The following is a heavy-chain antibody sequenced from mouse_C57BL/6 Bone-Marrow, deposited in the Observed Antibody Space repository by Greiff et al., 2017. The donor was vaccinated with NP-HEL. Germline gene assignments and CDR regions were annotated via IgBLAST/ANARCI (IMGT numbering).Heavy chain of an antibody. V-gene: IGHV1-54*01. J-gene: IGHJ4*01. CDR3: AREGLLRPYYYAMDY. CDR2: ISTGSGGT. Sequence: VKLQESGAELVRPGTSVKVSCKASGYAFTNYLIEWVKQRPGQGLEWIGVISTGSGGTNYNEKLKGKATLTADKSSITAYMQLSSLTSEDSAVYFCAREGLLRPYYYAMDYWGQGTSVTVSS. CDR1: GYAFTNYL. D-gene: IGHD1-1*01.